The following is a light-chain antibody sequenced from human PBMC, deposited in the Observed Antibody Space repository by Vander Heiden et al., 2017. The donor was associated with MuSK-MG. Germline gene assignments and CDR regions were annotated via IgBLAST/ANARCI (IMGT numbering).Light chain of an antibody. J-gene: IGLJ3*02. CDR1: SSNIGSNT. CDR2: SNN. Sequence: HSVLTPPPSASGTPGQRVTISCSGSSSNIGSNTVNWYQQLPGTAPKPLIYSNNQRPSGVPDRFSGSKSGTSASLAISGLQSEDEADYYCAAWDDSLNGWVFGGGTKLTVL. V-gene: IGLV1-44*01. CDR3: AAWDDSLNGWV.